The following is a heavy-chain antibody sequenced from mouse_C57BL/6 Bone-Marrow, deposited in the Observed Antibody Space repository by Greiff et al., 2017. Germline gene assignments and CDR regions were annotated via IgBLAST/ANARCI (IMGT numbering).Heavy chain of an antibody. CDR3: ASHYYDYAGAMDY. V-gene: IGHV1-69*01. CDR2: IDPSDSYT. D-gene: IGHD2-4*01. Sequence: QVQLQQSGAELVMPGASVKLSCKASGYTFTSYWMHWVKQRPGQGLEWIGEIDPSDSYTNYNQKFKGKSTLTVDKSSSTAYMQLSSLTSEDSAVYYCASHYYDYAGAMDYWGQGTSVTVSS. J-gene: IGHJ4*01. CDR1: GYTFTSYW.